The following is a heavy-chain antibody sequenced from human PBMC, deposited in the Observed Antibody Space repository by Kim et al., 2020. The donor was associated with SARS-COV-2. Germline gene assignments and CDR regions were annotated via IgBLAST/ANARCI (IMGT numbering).Heavy chain of an antibody. CDR3: AKDQYWGSSGWGWFDP. CDR1: GFTFRNYA. CDR2: ISGGGDNT. Sequence: GGSLRLSCVASGFTFRNYAMSWVRQAPGKGLEWVSSISGGGDNTYYPDSVKGRFTISRDNSKNTLYLQMSSLRAGDTAVYWCAKDQYWGSSGWGWFDPLGQGTLVTVSS. V-gene: IGHV3-23*01. D-gene: IGHD2-2*01. J-gene: IGHJ5*02.